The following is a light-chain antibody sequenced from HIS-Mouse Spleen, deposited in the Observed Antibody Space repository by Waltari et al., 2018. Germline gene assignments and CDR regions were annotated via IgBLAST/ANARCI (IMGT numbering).Light chain of an antibody. Sequence: SYVLTQPPSVSVAPGKTARITCGGNNIGSKSVHWYQQKPGQAPVLVVYGDSDRPSGTPGRFSGSNSGNTATLTISRVEAGDEADYYCQVWDSSSDHVVFGGGTKLTVL. CDR1: NIGSKS. V-gene: IGLV3-21*03. J-gene: IGLJ2*01. CDR3: QVWDSSSDHVV. CDR2: GDS.